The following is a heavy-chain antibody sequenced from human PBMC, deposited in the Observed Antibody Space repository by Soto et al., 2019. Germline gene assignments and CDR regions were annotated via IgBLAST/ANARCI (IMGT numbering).Heavy chain of an antibody. CDR3: AHKATAKLTARVFDY. V-gene: IGHV2-5*02. D-gene: IGHD2-21*02. CDR2: IYWDDDN. CDR1: GFSLSTSGVG. J-gene: IGHJ4*02. Sequence: QITLKESGPTLVKPKQTLTLTCTFSGFSLSTSGVGVGWIRQPPGKALEWLAVIYWDDDNRYSPSLRSRLTFTKDTSKNQVVLTMTNMDPEDTATYYCAHKATAKLTARVFDYWGQGLLVTVSS.